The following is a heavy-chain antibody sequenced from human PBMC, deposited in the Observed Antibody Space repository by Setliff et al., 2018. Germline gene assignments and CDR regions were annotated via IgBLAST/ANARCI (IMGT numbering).Heavy chain of an antibody. V-gene: IGHV4-39*01. Sequence: SETLSLTCSVLGDSLSSGTQYWAWIRQPPGKGLEWIGNINYSGSTYYNPSLKSRVTMSVDASKNQVSLKMTSVTAEDTAVYYCASHPRVTIFGVVAFDYWGQGILVTVSS. CDR2: INYSGST. D-gene: IGHD3-3*01. J-gene: IGHJ4*02. CDR1: GDSLSSGTQY. CDR3: ASHPRVTIFGVVAFDY.